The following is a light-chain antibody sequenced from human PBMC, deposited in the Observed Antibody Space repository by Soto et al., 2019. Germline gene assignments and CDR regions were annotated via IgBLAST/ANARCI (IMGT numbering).Light chain of an antibody. J-gene: IGLJ2*01. V-gene: IGLV2-8*01. CDR1: SSDVGSCKY. Sequence: QSVLTQPPSASGSPGQSVTISCTGTSSDVGSCKYVSWYQQHPGKAPKLIIYEVIKRPSGVPDRFSGSKSGNTASLTVSGLQAEDEADYYCSSSADSNNLEVVFGGGTKLTVL. CDR3: SSSADSNNLEVV. CDR2: EVI.